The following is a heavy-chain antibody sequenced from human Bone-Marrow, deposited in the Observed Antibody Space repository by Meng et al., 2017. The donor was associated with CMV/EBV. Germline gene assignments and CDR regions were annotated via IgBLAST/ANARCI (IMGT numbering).Heavy chain of an antibody. CDR1: GFTFSSYG. V-gene: IGHV3-30*02. CDR2: IRYDGSNK. Sequence: SCAASGFTFSSYGMHWVRQAPGKGLEWVAFIRYDGSNKYYADSVKGRFTISRDNSKNTLYLQMNSLRPEDTALYYCAKDVYYDRQAFDIWGQGTMVTVSS. D-gene: IGHD3-22*01. J-gene: IGHJ3*02. CDR3: AKDVYYDRQAFDI.